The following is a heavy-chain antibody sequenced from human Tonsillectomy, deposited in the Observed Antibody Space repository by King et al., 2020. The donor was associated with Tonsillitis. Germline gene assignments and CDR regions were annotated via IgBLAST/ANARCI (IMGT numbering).Heavy chain of an antibody. CDR3: ARVTGLAAAGPWYFDL. Sequence: VQLQESGPGLVKPSETLSLTCIVSGGFISSYYWSWIRQPPGKGLEWIAYIYYSGTTNYNPSLKSRLAISVDTSKSQFSLNLSSVTAADTAVYYCARVTGLAAAGPWYFDLWGRGTLVTVSS. CDR2: IYYSGTT. D-gene: IGHD6-13*01. V-gene: IGHV4-59*01. CDR1: GGFISSYY. J-gene: IGHJ2*01.